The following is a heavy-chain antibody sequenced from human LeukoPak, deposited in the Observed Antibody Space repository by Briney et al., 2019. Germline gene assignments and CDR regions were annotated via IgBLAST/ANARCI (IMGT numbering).Heavy chain of an antibody. CDR3: ARRRTMFGYFAGEFDY. J-gene: IGHJ4*02. V-gene: IGHV4-59*05. Sequence: SETLSLTCTVSGGSISSYYWSWIRQPAGKGLEWIGRIYYSGSTNNNPSLKSRVTISVDTSKNQFSLKLSSVTAADTAVYYCARRRTMFGYFAGEFDYWGQGTLVTVSS. D-gene: IGHD3-10*02. CDR1: GGSISSYY. CDR2: IYYSGST.